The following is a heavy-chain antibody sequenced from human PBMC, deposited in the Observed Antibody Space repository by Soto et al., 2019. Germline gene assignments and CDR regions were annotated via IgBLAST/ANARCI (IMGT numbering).Heavy chain of an antibody. D-gene: IGHD6-19*01. J-gene: IGHJ3*02. CDR2: IIPIFGTA. CDR1: GGTFSSYA. V-gene: IGHV1-69*01. Sequence: VASVQISCNASGGTFSSYAISWVRQAPGQGLEWMGGIIPIFGTANYAQKFQGRVTITEDESTSTAYRELSSLRSEDTAVYDCARDPSVRPPHDAFDIWGQGTMVTVSS. CDR3: ARDPSVRPPHDAFDI.